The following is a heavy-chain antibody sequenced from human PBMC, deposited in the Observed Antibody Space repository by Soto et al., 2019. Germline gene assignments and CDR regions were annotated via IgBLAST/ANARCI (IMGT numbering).Heavy chain of an antibody. Sequence: SETLSLTCTVSVGSISSYYWSWIRQPPGKGLEWIGYIYYSGSTNYNPSLKSRVTISVDTSKNQFSLKLSSVTAADTAVYYCARGRITMVRGVIFWFDPWGQGTLVTVSS. J-gene: IGHJ5*02. CDR2: IYYSGST. CDR3: ARGRITMVRGVIFWFDP. V-gene: IGHV4-59*01. CDR1: VGSISSYY. D-gene: IGHD3-10*01.